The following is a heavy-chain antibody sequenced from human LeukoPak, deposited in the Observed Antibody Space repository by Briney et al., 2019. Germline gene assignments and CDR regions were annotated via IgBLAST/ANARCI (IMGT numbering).Heavy chain of an antibody. D-gene: IGHD2-2*01. Sequence: PGGSLRFSCAASGFTFSRNALSWVGQAPGKGLEWVSSLSGSGADTYYADSVKGRLTISRDNSKNTVYLQMNSLRAEHMAIYYCAKDPYGTRYFDYWGQGTLVTVSS. CDR2: LSGSGADT. J-gene: IGHJ4*02. CDR1: GFTFSRNA. CDR3: AKDPYGTRYFDY. V-gene: IGHV3-23*01.